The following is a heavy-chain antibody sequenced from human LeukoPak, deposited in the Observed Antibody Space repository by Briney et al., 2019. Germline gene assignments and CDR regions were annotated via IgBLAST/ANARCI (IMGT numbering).Heavy chain of an antibody. CDR2: IYYSGST. V-gene: IGHV4-59*08. J-gene: IGHJ4*02. CDR1: GCSISSYY. D-gene: IGHD5-24*01. CDR3: ASPGRDGYLGY. Sequence: SETLSLTCTVSGCSISSYYWSWIRQPPGKGLEWIGYIYYSGSTNYNPSLKNRVTISVDTSKNQFSLKLSSVAAADTDVYYCASPGRDGYLGYWGQGTLVTVSS.